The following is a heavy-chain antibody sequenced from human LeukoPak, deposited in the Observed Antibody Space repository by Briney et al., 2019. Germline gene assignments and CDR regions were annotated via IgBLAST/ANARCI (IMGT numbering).Heavy chain of an antibody. D-gene: IGHD6-6*01. CDR2: ISYDGSNK. J-gene: IGHJ6*02. Sequence: GRSLRLSCAASGFTFSSYAMHWVRQAPGKGLEWVAIISYDGSNKYYADSVKGRFTISRDNSKNTLYLQMNSLRAEDTAVYYCARHIAARHLPYGMDVWGQGTTVTVSS. CDR3: ARHIAARHLPYGMDV. CDR1: GFTFSSYA. V-gene: IGHV3-30-3*01.